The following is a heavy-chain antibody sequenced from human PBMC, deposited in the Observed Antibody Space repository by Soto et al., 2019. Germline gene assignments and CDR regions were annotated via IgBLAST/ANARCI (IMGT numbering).Heavy chain of an antibody. CDR1: GGTFSSYT. J-gene: IGHJ6*02. Sequence: SVKVSCKASGGTFSSYTISWVRQAPGQGLEWMGKIIPILGIANYAQKFQGRVTNTADKSTSTANMELSSLRSEDTAVYFCAIIVVVPAASEKEYYGMDVWGQGTTVTVSS. V-gene: IGHV1-69*02. CDR3: AIIVVVPAASEKEYYGMDV. CDR2: IIPILGIA. D-gene: IGHD2-2*01.